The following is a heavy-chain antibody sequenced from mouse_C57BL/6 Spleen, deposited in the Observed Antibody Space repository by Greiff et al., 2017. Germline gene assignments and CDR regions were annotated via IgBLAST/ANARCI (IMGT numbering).Heavy chain of an antibody. V-gene: IGHV1-9*01. Sequence: QVQLQQSGAELMKPGASVKLSCKATGYTFTGYWIEWVKQRPGHGLEWIGEILPGSGSTNYNGRFKGKATYTADTSSNTAYMRLSSLTTEDSAIYYCARREPRNDFDYWGQGTTLTVSS. CDR3: ARREPRNDFDY. CDR1: GYTFTGYW. J-gene: IGHJ2*01. CDR2: ILPGSGST.